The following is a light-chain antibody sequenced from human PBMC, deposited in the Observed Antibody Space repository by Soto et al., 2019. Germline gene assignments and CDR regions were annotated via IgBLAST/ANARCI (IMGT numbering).Light chain of an antibody. CDR2: WAS. J-gene: IGKJ1*01. Sequence: DIVMTQSPDSLAVSLGERATINCKSSPSVLYSSNNLNYLAWYQQKPGQPPKLLIYWASTRESGVPDRFSGSGSGTDFTLTISSLQTEDVAVYYCQQYYSTPWTFGQGTKVEIK. CDR3: QQYYSTPWT. CDR1: PSVLYSSNNLNY. V-gene: IGKV4-1*01.